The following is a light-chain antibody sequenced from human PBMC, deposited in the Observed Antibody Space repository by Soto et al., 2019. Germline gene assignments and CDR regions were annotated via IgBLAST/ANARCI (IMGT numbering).Light chain of an antibody. CDR3: QVWDSSDLNVV. CDR2: YDT. CDR1: NIAIKT. V-gene: IGLV3-21*04. Sequence: SYELTQPPSVSVAPGETARISCGGNNIAIKTVHWYQQKPGQAPILVIYYDTERPSGIPERFSASTSGNTATLTISRVEAGDEADYYCQVWDSSDLNVVFGGGTQLTVL. J-gene: IGLJ2*01.